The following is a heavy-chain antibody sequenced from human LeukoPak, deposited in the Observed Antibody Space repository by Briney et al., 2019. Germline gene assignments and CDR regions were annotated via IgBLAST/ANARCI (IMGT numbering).Heavy chain of an antibody. J-gene: IGHJ5*02. CDR1: GFTFSSYG. CDR3: AKDLGVVPRPIDP. CDR2: IRYDGSNK. Sequence: GGSLRLSCAASGFTFSSYGMHWVRQAPGKGLEWVAFIRYDGSNKYYADSVKGRSTISRDNSKNTLYLQMNSLRAEDTAVYYCAKDLGVVPRPIDPWGQGTLVTVSS. D-gene: IGHD2-2*01. V-gene: IGHV3-30*02.